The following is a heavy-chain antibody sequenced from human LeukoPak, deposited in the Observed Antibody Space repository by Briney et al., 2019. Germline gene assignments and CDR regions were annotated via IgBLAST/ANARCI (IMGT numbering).Heavy chain of an antibody. CDR3: AREYEQLVSYYFDY. Sequence: PGGSLRLSCAASGFTFSSYWMSWVRQAPGTGLEWVANRKQDGSEKYYVDSVKGRFTISRDNAKNSLYLQMNSLRAEDTAVYYCAREYEQLVSYYFDYWGQGTLVTVSS. J-gene: IGHJ4*02. CDR1: GFTFSSYW. D-gene: IGHD6-13*01. V-gene: IGHV3-7*01. CDR2: RKQDGSEK.